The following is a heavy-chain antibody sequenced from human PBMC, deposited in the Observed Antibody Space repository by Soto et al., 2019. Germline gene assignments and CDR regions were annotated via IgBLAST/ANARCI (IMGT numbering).Heavy chain of an antibody. V-gene: IGHV4-31*03. CDR2: IYYGGSP. J-gene: IGHJ2*01. CDR3: ARGRTHWYFDL. Sequence: QVQLQESGPGLVKPSQTLSLTCTVSGGSVSSGDYYWSWIRQHPGKGLEWIGYIYYGGSPYYTPSLKSRVTISADTSKNQFSLRLSSATAADTAVYYCARGRTHWYFDLWGRGTLVTVSS. CDR1: GGSVSSGDYY.